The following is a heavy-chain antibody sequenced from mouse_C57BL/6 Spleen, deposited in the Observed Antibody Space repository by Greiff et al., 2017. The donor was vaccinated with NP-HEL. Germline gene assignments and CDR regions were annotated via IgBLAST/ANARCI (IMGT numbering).Heavy chain of an antibody. J-gene: IGHJ2*01. D-gene: IGHD2-5*01. Sequence: VQLQHSGAELVRPGASVTLSCKASGYTFTDYEMHWVKQTPVHGLEWIGAIDPETGGTAYNQKFKGKAILTADKSSSTAYMELRSLTSEDSAVYYCTRSDSNYVTFDYWGQCTTLTVSS. CDR1: GYTFTDYE. CDR3: TRSDSNYVTFDY. CDR2: IDPETGGT. V-gene: IGHV1-15*01.